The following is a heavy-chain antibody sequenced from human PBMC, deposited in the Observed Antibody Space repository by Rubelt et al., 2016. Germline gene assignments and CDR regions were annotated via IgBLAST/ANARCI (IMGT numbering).Heavy chain of an antibody. D-gene: IGHD6-19*01. CDR1: GGSISSSSYY. Sequence: QLQLQESGPGLVKPSETLSLTCTVSGGSISSSSYYWGWIRQPPGKGLEWIGSIYYSGSTYYNPSLRSRLTMSVETSKNQFSLKLSLVTAADTAVYYCASHSSGWYRSFLVYWGQGTLVTVSS. CDR2: IYYSGST. J-gene: IGHJ4*02. V-gene: IGHV4-39*07. CDR3: ASHSSGWYRSFLVY.